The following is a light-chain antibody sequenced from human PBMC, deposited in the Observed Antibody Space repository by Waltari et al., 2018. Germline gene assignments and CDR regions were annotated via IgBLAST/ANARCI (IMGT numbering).Light chain of an antibody. V-gene: IGKV3-20*01. CDR2: GAY. Sequence: IVLTQSPGPLSLSPGDRATLACRASQSVNTYLAWYQQKPGQAPRLLIYGAYTRAAGIPDRFSGSGSGTDFSLTISRLEAEDFAVYYCQHHVRLPATFGQGTKVEIK. CDR3: QHHVRLPAT. J-gene: IGKJ1*01. CDR1: QSVNTY.